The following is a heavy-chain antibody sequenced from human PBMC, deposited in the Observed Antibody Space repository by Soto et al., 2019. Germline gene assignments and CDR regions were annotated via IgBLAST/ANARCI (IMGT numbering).Heavy chain of an antibody. CDR1: GYSFTSYW. D-gene: IGHD3-9*01. CDR2: IYPGDSDT. CDR3: ARSPYDILTGYYSSYYYYGMDV. J-gene: IGHJ6*02. Sequence: PGESLKISCKCSGYSFTSYWIGWVRQMPGKGLEWMGIIYPGDSDTRYSPSFQGQVTISADKSISTAYLQWSSLKASDTAMYYCARSPYDILTGYYSSYYYYGMDVWGQGTTVTVSS. V-gene: IGHV5-51*01.